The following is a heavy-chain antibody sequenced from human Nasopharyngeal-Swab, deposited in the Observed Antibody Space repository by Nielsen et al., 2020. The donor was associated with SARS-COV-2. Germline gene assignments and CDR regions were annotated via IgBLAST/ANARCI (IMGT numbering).Heavy chain of an antibody. V-gene: IGHV3-9*03. Sequence: WIRQPPGKGLEWISGISWNSANIGYADSVKGRFTISRDNAKNSLHLQMNSLRAEDMAVYYCAKSTGNYYYYYGVEVWGQGTTVPSP. D-gene: IGHD3-10*01. CDR2: ISWNSANI. CDR3: AKSTGNYYYYYGVEV. J-gene: IGHJ6*02.